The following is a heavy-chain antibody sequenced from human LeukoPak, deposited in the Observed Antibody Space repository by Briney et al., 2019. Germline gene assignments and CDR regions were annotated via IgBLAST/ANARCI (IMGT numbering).Heavy chain of an antibody. CDR2: ITAGGSFK. Sequence: PGGSLRLSCAASGFTFSNYAMNWVRQAPGKGLDWVSSITAGGSFKYYAGSVEGRFTISRDNAKNSLYLQMSSLTPEDTAVYYCARNYDVLTGYPYYFDHWGQGILVTVSS. CDR3: ARNYDVLTGYPYYFDH. V-gene: IGHV3-21*01. J-gene: IGHJ4*02. CDR1: GFTFSNYA. D-gene: IGHD3-9*01.